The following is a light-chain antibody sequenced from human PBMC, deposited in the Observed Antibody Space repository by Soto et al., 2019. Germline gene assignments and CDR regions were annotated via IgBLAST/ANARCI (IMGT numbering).Light chain of an antibody. CDR2: EGS. CDR1: SSDVGSYNL. CDR3: CSYAGSSTLEV. J-gene: IGLJ1*01. V-gene: IGLV2-23*01. Sequence: QSVLTQPASVSGSPGQSITISCTGTSSDVGSYNLVSWYQQHPGKAPKLMIYEGSKRPSGVSNRFSGSKSGNTASLTISGFQAEDEVDYYCCSYAGSSTLEVFGTGTKVTVL.